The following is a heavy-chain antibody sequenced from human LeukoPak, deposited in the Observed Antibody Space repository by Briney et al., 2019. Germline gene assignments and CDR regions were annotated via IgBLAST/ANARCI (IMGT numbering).Heavy chain of an antibody. CDR1: GGSISISSYY. J-gene: IGHJ5*02. Sequence: SETLSLTCTVSGGSISISSYYWGWIRQPPGKGLEWIGSIYYSGSTYYNPSLKSRVTISVDTSKNQFSLKLSSVTAADTAVYYCARHPITMVRGVLKGDWFDPWGQGTLVTVSS. D-gene: IGHD3-10*01. V-gene: IGHV4-39*01. CDR2: IYYSGST. CDR3: ARHPITMVRGVLKGDWFDP.